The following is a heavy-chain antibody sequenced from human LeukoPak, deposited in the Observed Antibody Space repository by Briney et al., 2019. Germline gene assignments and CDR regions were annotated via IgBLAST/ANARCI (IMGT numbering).Heavy chain of an antibody. CDR2: INPNSGGT. J-gene: IGHJ4*02. V-gene: IGHV1-2*02. CDR3: ARAGGIVATIGDFDY. Sequence: GASVKVSCKASGYTFTGYYMHWVRQAPGQGLEWMGWINPNSGGTNYAQKFQGRVTMTRDTSISTAYMELSRLRSDDTAVYYCARAGGIVATIGDFDYWGQGTLVTVSS. CDR1: GYTFTGYY. D-gene: IGHD5-12*01.